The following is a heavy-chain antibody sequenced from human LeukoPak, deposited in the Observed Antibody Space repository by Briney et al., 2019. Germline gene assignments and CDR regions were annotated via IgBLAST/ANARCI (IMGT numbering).Heavy chain of an antibody. CDR2: INSDGSSA. CDR1: GFTFSSYW. V-gene: IGHV3-74*01. CDR3: AAYCSSPTCYRPYY. Sequence: GGSLRLSCAASGFTFSSYWMHWVRHAPGKGLVWVSRINSDGSSATYADSVKGRFTISRDNAKNTLYLQMNSLRAEDTAVYYCAAYCSSPTCYRPYYWGQGTLVPVSS. J-gene: IGHJ4*02. D-gene: IGHD2-2*01.